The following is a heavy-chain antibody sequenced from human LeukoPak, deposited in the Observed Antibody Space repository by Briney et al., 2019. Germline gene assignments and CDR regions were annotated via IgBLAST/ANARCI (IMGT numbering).Heavy chain of an antibody. D-gene: IGHD2-21*01. CDR2: IKQDGSEK. CDR1: GFTFSSYW. CDR3: AKSYSGLRWDLAY. V-gene: IGHV3-7*01. Sequence: GGSLRLSCAASGFTFSSYWMSWVRQAPGKGLEWVANIKQDGSEKYYVDSVKGRFTISRDNSKNTLYLQMTSLRAEDTAVYYCAKSYSGLRWDLAYWGQGTLVTVSS. J-gene: IGHJ4*02.